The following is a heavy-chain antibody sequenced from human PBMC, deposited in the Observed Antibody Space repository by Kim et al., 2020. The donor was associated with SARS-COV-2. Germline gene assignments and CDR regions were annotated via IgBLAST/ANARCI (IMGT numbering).Heavy chain of an antibody. CDR3: AGQDPIYYDSSGRFDP. J-gene: IGHJ5*02. Sequence: SLKSRVTMSVDTSKKQFSLKRSSVTAADTAVYYCAGQDPIYYDSSGRFDPWGQGTLVTVSS. V-gene: IGHV4-39*01. D-gene: IGHD3-22*01.